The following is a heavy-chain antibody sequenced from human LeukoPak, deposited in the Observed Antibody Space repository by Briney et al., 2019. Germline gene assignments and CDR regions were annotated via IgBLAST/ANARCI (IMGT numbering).Heavy chain of an antibody. V-gene: IGHV3-23*01. CDR3: AKEYYSGYAGAFDY. CDR2: ISWNSGSI. CDR1: GGSISSYY. Sequence: ETLSLTCTVSGGSISSYYWSWIRQPPGKGLEWVSGISWNSGSIGYADSVKGRFTISRDNSKNTLYLQMNSLRAEDTAVYYCAKEYYSGYAGAFDYWGQGTLVTVSS. D-gene: IGHD2-2*01. J-gene: IGHJ4*02.